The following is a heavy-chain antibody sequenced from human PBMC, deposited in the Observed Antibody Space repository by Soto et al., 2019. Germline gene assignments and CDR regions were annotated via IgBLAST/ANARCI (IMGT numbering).Heavy chain of an antibody. CDR2: ISSSSSTI. CDR1: GFTFSSYS. J-gene: IGHJ6*02. V-gene: IGHV3-48*02. D-gene: IGHD6-19*01. Sequence: PGGSLRLSCAASGFTFSSYSMNWVRQAPGKGLEWVSYISSSSSTIYYADSVKGRFTISRDNAKNSLYLQMNSLRDEDTAVYYCARERVIGGWFGDYYYCYGMDVWGQGTTVTVSS. CDR3: ARERVIGGWFGDYYYCYGMDV.